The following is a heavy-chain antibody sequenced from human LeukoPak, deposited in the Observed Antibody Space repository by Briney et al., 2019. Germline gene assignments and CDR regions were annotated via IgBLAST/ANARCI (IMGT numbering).Heavy chain of an antibody. D-gene: IGHD2-8*01. Sequence: PSGTLSLTCGVSGGSISNTNWWSWVRQPPGQGLEWIGEISLTGLTHYNPSLGSRVTVSLDKTKNQHSLNLTSVTAADTAVYYCSRENGAFSPFGYWGQGTLVTVLS. CDR3: SRENGAFSPFGY. J-gene: IGHJ4*02. V-gene: IGHV4-4*02. CDR1: GGSISNTNW. CDR2: ISLTGLT.